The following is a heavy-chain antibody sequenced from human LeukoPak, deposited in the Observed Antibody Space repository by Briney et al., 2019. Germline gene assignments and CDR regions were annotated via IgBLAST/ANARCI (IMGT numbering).Heavy chain of an antibody. D-gene: IGHD1-26*01. CDR3: ASGSGSGFKAGTFDY. V-gene: IGHV3-9*03. J-gene: IGHJ4*02. CDR2: ISWNSGSI. CDR1: RFTFDDYA. Sequence: TGGSLRLSCAASRFTFDDYAMHWVRQAPGKGLEWASGISWNSGSIGYADSVKGRFTISRDNAKNSLYLQMNSLRAEDMALYYCASGSGSGFKAGTFDYTGQGKLVTVSS.